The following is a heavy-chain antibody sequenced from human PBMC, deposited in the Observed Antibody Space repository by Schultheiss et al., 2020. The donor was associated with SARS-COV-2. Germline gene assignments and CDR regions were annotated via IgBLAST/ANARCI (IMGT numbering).Heavy chain of an antibody. CDR3: ARGDSSGYFLGRYGMDV. CDR2: IGTAGDT. Sequence: GGSLRLSCVASGFTFSSYDMHWVRQATGKGLEWVSAIGTAGDTYYPGSVKGRFTISRENAKNSLYLQMNSLRAGDTAVYYCARGDSSGYFLGRYGMDVWGQGTTVTVSS. V-gene: IGHV3-13*01. J-gene: IGHJ6*02. D-gene: IGHD3-22*01. CDR1: GFTFSSYD.